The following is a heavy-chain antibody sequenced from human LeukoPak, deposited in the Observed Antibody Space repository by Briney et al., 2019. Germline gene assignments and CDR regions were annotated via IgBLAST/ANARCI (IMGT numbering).Heavy chain of an antibody. D-gene: IGHD3-22*01. V-gene: IGHV4-38-2*02. CDR1: GYSISSGYY. Sequence: PSETLSLTCTVSGYSISSGYYWGWIRQPPGKGLEWIGSIYHSGSTYYNPSLKSRVTISVDTSNNQFSLKLSSVTAADTAVYYCARVKGFTMIVRNAFDIWGQGTMVTVSS. J-gene: IGHJ3*02. CDR3: ARVKGFTMIVRNAFDI. CDR2: IYHSGST.